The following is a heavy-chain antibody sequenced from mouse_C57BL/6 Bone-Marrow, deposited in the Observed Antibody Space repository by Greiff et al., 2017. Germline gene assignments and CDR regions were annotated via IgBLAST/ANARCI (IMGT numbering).Heavy chain of an antibody. CDR1: GYTLPDYY. D-gene: IGHD2-3*01. CDR2: IGPGSGST. CDR3: ARYNPPDCYYSLDV. V-gene: IGHV1-77*01. Sequence: SGAELVKPGSSVKLSCKASGYTLPDYYINWVKQRPGQGLEWIGKIGPGSGSTYDNQKFKGKATLTASKSSSTADRQLSSQTSEDSAVYFCARYNPPDCYYSLDVWGTGTTVTVSS. J-gene: IGHJ1*03.